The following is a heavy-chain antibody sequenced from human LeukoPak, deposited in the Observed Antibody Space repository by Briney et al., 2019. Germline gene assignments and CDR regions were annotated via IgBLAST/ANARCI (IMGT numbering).Heavy chain of an antibody. CDR3: ARALQNYDILTGYFFAPSPQFDY. J-gene: IGHJ4*02. D-gene: IGHD3-9*01. CDR1: GYTFTGYY. V-gene: IGHV1-2*02. CDR2: INPNSGAT. Sequence: GASVKVSCKASGYTFTGYYMHWVRQAPGQGLEWMGWINPNSGATNYAQKFQGRVTMTRDTSISTAYMELSRLRSDDTAVYYCARALQNYDILTGYFFAPSPQFDYWGQGTLVTVSS.